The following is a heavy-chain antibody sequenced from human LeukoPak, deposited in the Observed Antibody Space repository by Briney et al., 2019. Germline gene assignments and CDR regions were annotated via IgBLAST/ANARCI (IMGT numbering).Heavy chain of an antibody. CDR3: ARGIISSPRVWSGFVYNWFDP. D-gene: IGHD3-3*01. Sequence: SETLSLTCAVYGGSFSGYYWSWIRQPPGKGLEWIGEINHSGSTNYNPSLKSRVTISVDASKNQFSLKLSSVTAADTAVYYCARGIISSPRVWSGFVYNWFDPWGQGTLVTVSS. CDR2: INHSGST. CDR1: GGSFSGYY. V-gene: IGHV4-34*01. J-gene: IGHJ5*02.